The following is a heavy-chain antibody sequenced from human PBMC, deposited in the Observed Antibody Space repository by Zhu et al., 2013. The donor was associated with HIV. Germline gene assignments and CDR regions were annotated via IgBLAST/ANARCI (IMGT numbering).Heavy chain of an antibody. CDR2: INPNSGGT. CDR1: GYTFTGYY. Sequence: QVQLVQSGAEVKKPGASVKVSCKASGYTFTGYYMHWVRQAPGQGLEWMGWINPNSGGTNYGQKFQGRVIMTADITASTVYMEVRSLTSDDTGVYFCARGSGGYDLRRGYSDSGPPPGYYYMDVWGKGTTIIVSS. V-gene: IGHV1-2*02. J-gene: IGHJ6*03. D-gene: IGHD2-15*01. CDR3: ARGSGGYDLRRGYSDSGPPPGYYYMDV.